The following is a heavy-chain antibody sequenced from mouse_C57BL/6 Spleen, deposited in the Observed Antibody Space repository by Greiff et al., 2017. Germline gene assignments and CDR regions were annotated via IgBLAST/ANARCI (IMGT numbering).Heavy chain of an antibody. CDR1: GYTFTDYY. D-gene: IGHD2-1*01. J-gene: IGHJ4*01. V-gene: IGHV1-19*01. Sequence: EVQLQQSGPVLVKPGASVKMSCKASGYTFTDYYMNWVKQSHGKSLEWIGVINPYNGGTSYNQKFKGKDTLTVDKSSSTAYMELNSLTSEDSAVYYCARRNYGNYGGAMDYWGQGTSVTVSS. CDR3: ARRNYGNYGGAMDY. CDR2: INPYNGGT.